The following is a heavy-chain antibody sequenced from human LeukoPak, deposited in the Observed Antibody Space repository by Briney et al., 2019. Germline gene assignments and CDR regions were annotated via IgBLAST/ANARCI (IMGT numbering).Heavy chain of an antibody. D-gene: IGHD6-13*01. CDR3: ARPWFHSSSWYTGGLIDY. Sequence: PGGSLRLSCAASGFTFSSYAMHWVRQAPGKGLEWVAVIAYDGSNKYYADSVKGRFTISRDNSKNTLYLQMNSLRAEDTAVYYCARPWFHSSSWYTGGLIDYWGQGTLVTVSS. V-gene: IGHV3-30*04. J-gene: IGHJ4*02. CDR2: IAYDGSNK. CDR1: GFTFSSYA.